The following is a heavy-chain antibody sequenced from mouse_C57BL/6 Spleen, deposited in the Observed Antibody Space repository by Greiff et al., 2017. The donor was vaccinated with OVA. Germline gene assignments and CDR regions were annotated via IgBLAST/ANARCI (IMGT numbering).Heavy chain of an antibody. V-gene: IGHV1-39*01. CDR1: GYSFTDYN. D-gene: IGHD1-1*01. Sequence: EVKVVESGPELVKPGASVKISCKASGYSFTDYNMNWVKQSNGKSLEWIGVINPNYGTTSYNQKFKGKATLTVDQSSSTAYMQLNSLTSEDSAVYYCAGSYGSRYFDYWGQGTTLTVSS. J-gene: IGHJ2*01. CDR2: INPNYGTT. CDR3: AGSYGSRYFDY.